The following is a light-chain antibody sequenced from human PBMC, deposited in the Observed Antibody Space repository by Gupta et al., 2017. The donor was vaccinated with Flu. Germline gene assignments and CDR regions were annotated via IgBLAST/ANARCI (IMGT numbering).Light chain of an antibody. V-gene: IGKV3-20*01. Sequence: ERATLSCRASQSLTNNYLAWYQQRPGQAPWLLVYGASSRAAGIPDRFSGSGSGTDFTLTISRLEPEDFAVYYCQQYGSSPFTFGPGTKV. J-gene: IGKJ3*01. CDR3: QQYGSSPFT. CDR1: QSLTNNY. CDR2: GAS.